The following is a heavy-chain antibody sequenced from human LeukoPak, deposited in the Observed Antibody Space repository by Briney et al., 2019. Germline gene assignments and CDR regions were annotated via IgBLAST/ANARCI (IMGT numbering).Heavy chain of an antibody. D-gene: IGHD3-10*01. CDR3: ARVLDYYGSGTYSFDY. CDR1: AYSISSGHY. CDR2: VYHSGST. J-gene: IGHJ4*02. Sequence: SETLSLTCTVSAYSISSGHYWGWIRQPPGRGLEWIGSVYHSGSTFYNPSLKSRVTMSVDTSKNQFSLKLNSVTTADTAVYYCARVLDYYGSGTYSFDYWGQGTLVTVSS. V-gene: IGHV4-38-2*02.